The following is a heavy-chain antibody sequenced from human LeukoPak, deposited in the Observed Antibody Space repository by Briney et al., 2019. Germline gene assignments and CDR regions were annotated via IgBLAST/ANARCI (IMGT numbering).Heavy chain of an antibody. V-gene: IGHV1-69*06. D-gene: IGHD2-15*01. J-gene: IGHJ3*02. CDR1: GGTFSSYA. Sequence: SVKVSCKASGGTFSSYAISWVRQAPGQGLEWMGGIIPIFGTANYAQKLQGRVTITGDKSTSTAYMELSSLRSEDTAVYYCARGATDIVVVVAVTDAFDIWGQGTMVTVSS. CDR2: IIPIFGTA. CDR3: ARGATDIVVVVAVTDAFDI.